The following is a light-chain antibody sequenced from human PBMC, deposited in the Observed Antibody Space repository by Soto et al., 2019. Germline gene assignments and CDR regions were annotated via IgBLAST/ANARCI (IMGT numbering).Light chain of an antibody. CDR2: EVS. CDR3: SSYAGSKNLV. CDR1: SSDVGGYNY. V-gene: IGLV2-8*01. Sequence: QSALTQPPSASGSPGQSVTISCTGTSSDVGGYNYVSWYQQHPGKAPKLMIYEVSKWPSGVPDLFSGSKSGNTASLTVSGLQAEDEADYYCSSYAGSKNLVFGTGTKLTVL. J-gene: IGLJ1*01.